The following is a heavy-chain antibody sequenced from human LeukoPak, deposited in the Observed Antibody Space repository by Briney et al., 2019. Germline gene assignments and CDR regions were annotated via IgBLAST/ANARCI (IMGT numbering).Heavy chain of an antibody. Sequence: GGSLRLSCAASGFTFSSYSMNWVRQAPGKGLEWVSYISSSNSNIHYADSVKGRFTISRDNAKNSLYLQMNSLRAEDTAVYYCARSNYYYDTSGYYYRFDYWGHGTLVTVSS. CDR3: ARSNYYYDTSGYYYRFDY. D-gene: IGHD3-22*01. CDR2: ISSSNSNI. CDR1: GFTFSSYS. V-gene: IGHV3-48*01. J-gene: IGHJ4*01.